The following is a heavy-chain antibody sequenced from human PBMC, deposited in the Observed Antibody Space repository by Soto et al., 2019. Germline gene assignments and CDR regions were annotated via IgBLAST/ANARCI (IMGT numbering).Heavy chain of an antibody. V-gene: IGHV4-39*01. Sequence: PSETLSLTCTVSGGSISSSSYYWGWIRQPPGKGLEWIGSIYYSGSTYYNPSLKSRVTISVDTSKNQFSLKLSSVTAADTAVYYCARLSFPVAGDYWGQGTLVTVSS. CDR1: GGSISSSSYY. CDR2: IYYSGST. CDR3: ARLSFPVAGDY. D-gene: IGHD6-19*01. J-gene: IGHJ4*02.